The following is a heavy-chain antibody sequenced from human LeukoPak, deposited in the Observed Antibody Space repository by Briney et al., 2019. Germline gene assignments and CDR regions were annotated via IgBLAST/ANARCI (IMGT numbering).Heavy chain of an antibody. CDR2: INTNTGNP. Sequence: ASVKVSCKASGYTFTSYAMNWVRQAPGQGLEWMGWINTNTGNPTYAQGFTGRFVFSLDTSVSTAYLQISSLKAEDTAVYYCATPKTDSSGYYSPNKFDYWGQGTLVTVSS. CDR1: GYTFTSYA. V-gene: IGHV7-4-1*02. J-gene: IGHJ4*02. CDR3: ATPKTDSSGYYSPNKFDY. D-gene: IGHD3-22*01.